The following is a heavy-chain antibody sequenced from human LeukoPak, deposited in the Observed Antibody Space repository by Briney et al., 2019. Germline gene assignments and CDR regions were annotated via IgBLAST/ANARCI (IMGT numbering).Heavy chain of an antibody. V-gene: IGHV3-49*04. J-gene: IGHJ4*02. CDR1: GFTFGDYA. CDR3: TRASKDGYDY. D-gene: IGHD5-24*01. Sequence: PGGSLRLSCTASGFTFGDYAMSWVRQAPGKGLEWVGFIRSKAYGGTTEYAASVKGRFTISRDDSKSIAYLQMNGLKTEDTAVYYCTRASKDGYDYWGQGTLVTVSS. CDR2: IRSKAYGGTT.